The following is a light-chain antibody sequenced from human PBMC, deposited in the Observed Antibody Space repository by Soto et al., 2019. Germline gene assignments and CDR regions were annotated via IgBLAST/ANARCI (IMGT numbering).Light chain of an antibody. J-gene: IGLJ2*01. Sequence: QSALTQPPSASGSPGQSVTISCTGTSSDVGGYNYVSWYQQHPGKAPKLMIYEVSKRPSGVPDRFSGSKSGNTASLTVSGLQVEHEADYYFSSFEASNNLLFGGGTKLTVL. CDR3: SSFEASNNLL. CDR2: EVS. CDR1: SSDVGGYNY. V-gene: IGLV2-8*01.